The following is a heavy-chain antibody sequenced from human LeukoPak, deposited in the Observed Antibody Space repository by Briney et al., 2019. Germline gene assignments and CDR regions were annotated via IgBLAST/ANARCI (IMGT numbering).Heavy chain of an antibody. D-gene: IGHD3-22*01. CDR2: IYYSGST. J-gene: IGHJ4*02. CDR1: GGSISSSSYY. CDR3: ASPGVYYYDSSGFCFDY. Sequence: SETLSLTLSVSGGSISSSSYYWGWIRQPPGKGLEWSGSIYYSGSTYYNPSLKSRVTISVDTSKNQLSLKLSSVTAADTAAYYCASPGVYYYDSSGFCFDYWGQGTLVTVSS. V-gene: IGHV4-39*01.